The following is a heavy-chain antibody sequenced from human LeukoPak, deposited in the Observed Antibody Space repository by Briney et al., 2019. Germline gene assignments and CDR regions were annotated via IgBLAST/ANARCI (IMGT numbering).Heavy chain of an antibody. J-gene: IGHJ4*02. CDR2: ISYDGSNK. D-gene: IGHD1-26*01. CDR3: ARDASGSYITHYDY. V-gene: IGHV3-30-3*01. CDR1: GFTFSSYA. Sequence: GGSLTLSCAASGFTFSSYAMHWVRQAPGKGLEWVAVISYDGSNKYYADSVKGRFTISRDHSKNTPYLQMNSLRADDTAVYYCARDASGSYITHYDYWGQGTLVTVSS.